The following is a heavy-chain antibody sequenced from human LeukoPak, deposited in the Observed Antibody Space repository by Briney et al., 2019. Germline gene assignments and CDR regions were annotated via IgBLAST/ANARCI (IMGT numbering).Heavy chain of an antibody. D-gene: IGHD3-10*01. CDR1: EFTFSAYS. Sequence: PGGSLRLSCTASEFTFSAYSMTWVRQAPGKGLDWVANINRDGSEISYVDSVKGRFSISRDSAKDSLYLQMNSLRAEDTAIYYCAREPVYFVGPGRSNWFDSWGQGTLVTVSS. J-gene: IGHJ5*01. CDR3: AREPVYFVGPGRSNWFDS. CDR2: INRDGSEI. V-gene: IGHV3-7*01.